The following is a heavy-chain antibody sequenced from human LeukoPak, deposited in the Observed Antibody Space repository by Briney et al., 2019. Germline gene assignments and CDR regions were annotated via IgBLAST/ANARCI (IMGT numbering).Heavy chain of an antibody. CDR1: GGSFSGYY. CDR3: ARGQADIVVVPAAIPFDY. CDR2: INHSGST. D-gene: IGHD2-2*01. V-gene: IGHV4-34*01. J-gene: IGHJ4*02. Sequence: PSETLSLTCAVYGGSFSGYYWSWIRQPPGKGLEWIGEINHSGSTNYNPSLKSRVTISVDTSKNQFSLKLSSVTAADTAVYYCARGQADIVVVPAAIPFDYWAREPWSPSPQ.